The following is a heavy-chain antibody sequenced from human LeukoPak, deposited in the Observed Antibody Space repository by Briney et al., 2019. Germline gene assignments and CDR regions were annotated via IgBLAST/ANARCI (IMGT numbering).Heavy chain of an antibody. Sequence: SETLSLTCTVSGCSISSNYWSWIRQPPGKGLEWIGYIYFTGTTNYNPSLKSRVSISLDTSKNHFSLKLTSLTAADTAVYYWARVSVPGAMGGWLDPWGQGTLVTVSS. CDR2: IYFTGTT. D-gene: IGHD2-2*01. J-gene: IGHJ5*02. V-gene: IGHV4-59*01. CDR3: ARVSVPGAMGGWLDP. CDR1: GCSISSNY.